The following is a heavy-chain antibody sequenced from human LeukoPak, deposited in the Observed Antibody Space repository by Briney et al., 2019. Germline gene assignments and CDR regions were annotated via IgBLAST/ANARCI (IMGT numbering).Heavy chain of an antibody. J-gene: IGHJ3*02. CDR1: GGSISSYY. CDR3: ARGDSSSWYLGAFDI. CDR2: IYYSGST. Sequence: SETLFLTCTVSGGSISSYYWSWIRQPPGKGLEWIGYIYYSGSTNYNPSLKSRVTISVDTSKNQFSLKLSSVTAADTAVYYCARGDSSSWYLGAFDIWGQGTMVTVSS. D-gene: IGHD6-13*01. V-gene: IGHV4-59*01.